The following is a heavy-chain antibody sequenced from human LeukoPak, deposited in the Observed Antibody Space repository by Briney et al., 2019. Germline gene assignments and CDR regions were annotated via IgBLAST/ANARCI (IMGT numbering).Heavy chain of an antibody. CDR1: GFPLDGYG. CDR2: INWNGGRK. D-gene: IGHD2-2*01. V-gene: IGHV3-20*04. Sequence: GGSLRLSCAASGFPLDGYGMSGVGQAPGKGVEWVAGINWNGGRKVYADSVKGRFTISRDNAKNSLYLQMNSLRAEDTALYYCARGSTSLDYWGQGTLVTVSS. J-gene: IGHJ4*02. CDR3: ARGSTSLDY.